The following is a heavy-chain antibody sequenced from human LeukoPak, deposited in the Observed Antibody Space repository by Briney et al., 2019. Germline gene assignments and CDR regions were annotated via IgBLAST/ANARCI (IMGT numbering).Heavy chain of an antibody. J-gene: IGHJ2*01. Sequence: PSETLSLTCTVSGGSISSYYWSWIRQPPGKGLEWLGYIYYSGSTNYNPSLKSRVTISVDTSKNQFSLKLSSVTAADTAVYYCARRVRSYSSGPTGYFDLWGRGTLVTVSS. CDR1: GGSISSYY. D-gene: IGHD6-19*01. CDR2: IYYSGST. V-gene: IGHV4-59*08. CDR3: ARRVRSYSSGPTGYFDL.